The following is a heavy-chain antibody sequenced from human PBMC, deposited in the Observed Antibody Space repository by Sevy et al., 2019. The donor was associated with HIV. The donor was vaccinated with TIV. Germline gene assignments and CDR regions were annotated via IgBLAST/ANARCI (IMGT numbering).Heavy chain of an antibody. D-gene: IGHD3-16*01. J-gene: IGHJ4*02. V-gene: IGHV3-7*01. CDR2: IKGDGSDK. CDR3: AHETFGRFES. Sequence: GGSLRLSCAASGFSLSANWMNWVRQAPGKGLEWVANIKGDGSDKHYVDSVEGRFTISRDNAKNLLYLQINSLRVEDTAVYYCAHETFGRFESWGQRSLVTVSS. CDR1: GFSLSANW.